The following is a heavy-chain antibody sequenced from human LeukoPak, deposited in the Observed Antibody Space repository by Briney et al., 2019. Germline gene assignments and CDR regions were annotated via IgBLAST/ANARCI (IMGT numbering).Heavy chain of an antibody. D-gene: IGHD4-23*01. CDR2: ISYDGSNK. J-gene: IGHJ4*02. Sequence: QPGGSLRLSCAASGFTFSSYAMRWVRQAPGKGLEWVAVISYDGSNKYYADSVKGRFTISRDNSKNTLYLQMNSLRAEDTAVYYCCTVVTPVDYWGQGTLVTVSS. CDR3: CTVVTPVDY. V-gene: IGHV3-30*04. CDR1: GFTFSSYA.